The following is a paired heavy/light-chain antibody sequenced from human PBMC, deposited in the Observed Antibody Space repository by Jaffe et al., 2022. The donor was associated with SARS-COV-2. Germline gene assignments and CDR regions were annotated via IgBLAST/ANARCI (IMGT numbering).Light chain of an antibody. V-gene: IGLV7-46*01. CDR1: TGAVTSGHY. CDR3: LLSYTGGRPA. Sequence: QAVVTQEPSLTVSPGGTVTLTCGSSTGAVTSGHYPFWFQQKPGQAPRTLIYYTNSKHSWTPARFSGSLLEGKAALTLSGAQPEDEAVYYCLLSYTGGRPAFGGGTKLTVL. J-gene: IGLJ2*01. CDR2: YTN.
Heavy chain of an antibody. V-gene: IGHV3-48*02. CDR1: GFPFTSYN. J-gene: IGHJ3*02. CDR3: VGQDGFDI. CDR2: ISSSSSTR. Sequence: QLVESGGGLVQPGESLRLSCAASGFPFTSYNMNWVRQAPGKGLEWVSYISSSSSTRYYADSVKGRFTISRDNAKNSLYLQMNSLRDEDTAVYYCVGQDGFDIWGQGTMVTVSS.